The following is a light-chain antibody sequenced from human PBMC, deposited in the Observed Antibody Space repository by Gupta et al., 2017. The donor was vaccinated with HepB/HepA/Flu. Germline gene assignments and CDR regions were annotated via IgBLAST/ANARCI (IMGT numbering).Light chain of an antibody. CDR3: CSYAGVTTFAV. V-gene: IGLV2-23*02. J-gene: IGLJ2*01. Sequence: QSALTQTASVSGSPGQSITISCTGTSSDVGNYNLVSWYQHHPGQAPKLIISEVKKRPSGVSDRFSGSKSGNTASLTISGLQAEDEAYYYCCSYAGVTTFAVFGGGTKLTV. CDR1: SSDVGNYNL. CDR2: EVK.